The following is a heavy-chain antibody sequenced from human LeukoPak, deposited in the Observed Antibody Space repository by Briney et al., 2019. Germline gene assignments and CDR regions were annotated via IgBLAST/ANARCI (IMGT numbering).Heavy chain of an antibody. D-gene: IGHD1-26*01. CDR2: MREDGREI. Sequence: GGSLRLSCAVFEFTFSSSTMIWVRQAPGKGLEWVASMREDGREINYVDSVKGRFAIPRANAKNSLYLQMNSLRAEHTGVYYCATGGALGGRFAYWGQGTLVTVSS. CDR3: ATGGALGGRFAY. CDR1: EFTFSSST. J-gene: IGHJ4*02. V-gene: IGHV3-7*01.